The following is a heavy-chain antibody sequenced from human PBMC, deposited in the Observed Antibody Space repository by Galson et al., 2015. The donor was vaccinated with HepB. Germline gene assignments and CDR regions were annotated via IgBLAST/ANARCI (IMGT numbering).Heavy chain of an antibody. V-gene: IGHV4-59*01. J-gene: IGHJ3*02. CDR3: ARGGTMMQI. D-gene: IGHD3-22*01. Sequence: SETLSLTCTVSGGSMNSYYWSWIRQTPGKGLKGLEWIGYVYYGDSGNTNYNPSLKSRVTISVDTSKNQFSLNLNSMTAADTAVYYCARGGTMMQIWGQGSMVTVSS. CDR1: GGSMNSYY. CDR2: VYYGDSGNT.